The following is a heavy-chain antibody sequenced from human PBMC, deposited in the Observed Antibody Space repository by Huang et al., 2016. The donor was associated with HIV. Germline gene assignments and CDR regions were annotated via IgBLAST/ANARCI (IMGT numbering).Heavy chain of an antibody. V-gene: IGHV3-74*01. D-gene: IGHD1-26*01. Sequence: EVQLVESGGGLVQPGGSLRLSCAASGFTFSSYWMHWVRQAPGKGLVWGSRISSSGSSTSYADSVKGRFTISRDNAKNTLYLQMNSLRAEDTAVYFCARGSVGATAGGFDVWGQGTMVTVSS. CDR1: GFTFSSYW. J-gene: IGHJ3*01. CDR3: ARGSVGATAGGFDV. CDR2: ISSSGSST.